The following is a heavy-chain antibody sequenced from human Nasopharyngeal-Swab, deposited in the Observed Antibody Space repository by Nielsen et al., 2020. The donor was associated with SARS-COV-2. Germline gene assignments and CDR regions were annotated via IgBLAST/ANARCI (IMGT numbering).Heavy chain of an antibody. V-gene: IGHV4-39*01. CDR3: AMPLPISRGDAFDI. CDR2: IYYSGST. Sequence: SETLSLTCTVSGGSISSSSYYWGWIRQPPGKGLEWIGSIYYSGSTYYNPSLKSRVTISVDTSKNQFSLKLSSVTAAATAVYYCAMPLPISRGDAFDIWGQGTMVTVSS. D-gene: IGHD2-21*01. CDR1: GGSISSSSYY. J-gene: IGHJ3*02.